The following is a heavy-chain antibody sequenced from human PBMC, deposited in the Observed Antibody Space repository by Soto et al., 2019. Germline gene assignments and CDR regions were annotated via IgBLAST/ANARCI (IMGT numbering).Heavy chain of an antibody. CDR3: ARAPSTMIVGNDAFDI. V-gene: IGHV3-74*01. Sequence: EVQLVESGGGLVQPGGSLRLSCAASGFTFSSYWMHWVRQAPGKGLVWVSRINSDGSSTSYADSVKGRFTISRDNAKNTLYLQMNSLRAEDTAVYYCARAPSTMIVGNDAFDIWGQGTMVTVSS. CDR1: GFTFSSYW. CDR2: INSDGSST. J-gene: IGHJ3*02. D-gene: IGHD3-22*01.